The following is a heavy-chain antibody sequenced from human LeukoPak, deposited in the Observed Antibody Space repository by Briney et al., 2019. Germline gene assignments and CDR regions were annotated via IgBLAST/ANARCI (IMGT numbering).Heavy chain of an antibody. CDR1: GFTFSDYY. CDR3: ASSLNTVMISPYYFEY. CDR2: ISDSGLTT. Sequence: GGSLRLSCAASGFTFSDYYMTWIRQAPGQGLEWISYISDSGLTTYYAKSVRGRFTISRDNAKNSLSLYMNSLRAEDTAVHYCASSLNTVMISPYYFEYWGQGSLVTVSA. J-gene: IGHJ4*02. D-gene: IGHD5-18*01. V-gene: IGHV3-11*04.